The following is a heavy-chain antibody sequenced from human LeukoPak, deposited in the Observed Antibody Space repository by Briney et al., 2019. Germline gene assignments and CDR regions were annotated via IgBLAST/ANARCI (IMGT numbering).Heavy chain of an antibody. CDR2: ISWDSSSK. Sequence: PGGSLRLSCAVSGFTFDGYAMIWVRQAPGKGLEWVASISWDSSSKDYADSVRGRFTISRDNAKNFLYLQMNSLRAEDTALYYCAKSHCSSTSCYVTYWGQGTLVTVSS. CDR3: AKSHCSSTSCYVTY. D-gene: IGHD2-2*01. CDR1: GFTFDGYA. V-gene: IGHV3-9*01. J-gene: IGHJ4*02.